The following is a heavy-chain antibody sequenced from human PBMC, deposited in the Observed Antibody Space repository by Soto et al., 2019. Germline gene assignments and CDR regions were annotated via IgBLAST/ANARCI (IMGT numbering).Heavy chain of an antibody. CDR3: ARTSRFDC. D-gene: IGHD6-6*01. CDR1: GGSISSGGYS. J-gene: IGHJ4*02. Sequence: SQTLSLTCAVSGGSISSGGYSWSWIRQPPGKGLECIGYIYHSGSTNYNPSLKSRVTMSVDTSKNQFSLKLSSVTAADTAVYYCARTSRFDCWGQGTLVTVSS. CDR2: IYHSGST. V-gene: IGHV4-30-2*01.